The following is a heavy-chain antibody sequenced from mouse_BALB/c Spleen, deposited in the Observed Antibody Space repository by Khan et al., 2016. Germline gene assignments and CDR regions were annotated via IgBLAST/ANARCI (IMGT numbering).Heavy chain of an antibody. J-gene: IGHJ3*01. D-gene: IGHD2-10*01. CDR3: ARPYYGNFAWFGY. CDR2: IDPENGDT. Sequence: VQLKESGAELVRPGALVKLSCKASGFNIKDYYIHWVKQRPEQGLEWIGWIDPENGDTIYDPKFQGKASITADTSSDTAYLQLSSLTSEDTAVYDCARPYYGNFAWFGYWGQGTLVTVSA. CDR1: GFNIKDYY. V-gene: IGHV14-1*02.